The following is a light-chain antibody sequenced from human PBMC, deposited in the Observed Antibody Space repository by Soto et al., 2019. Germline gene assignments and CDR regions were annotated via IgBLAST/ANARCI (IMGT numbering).Light chain of an antibody. Sequence: EIVLTQSPGTLSLSPGERATLSCRASQSVSSNLAWYQQKPGQAPRFLIYGTSSRATGIPDRFSGSGSGTEFTLTISSLQSEDFAVYYCQQYKTWPSFGQGTKVDIK. CDR2: GTS. CDR3: QQYKTWPS. J-gene: IGKJ1*01. V-gene: IGKV3D-15*01. CDR1: QSVSSN.